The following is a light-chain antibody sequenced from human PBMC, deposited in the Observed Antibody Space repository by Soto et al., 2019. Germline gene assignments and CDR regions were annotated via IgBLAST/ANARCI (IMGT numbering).Light chain of an antibody. Sequence: HSALTQPASVSGSPGQSITISCTGTSSDVGGYNYVSWYQQHPGKAPKLMIYDVGNRPSGVSNRFSGSKSGNTASLTISGLQAEDEADYYCSSYTSSSTVVFGGGTQRPS. CDR1: SSDVGGYNY. CDR2: DVG. CDR3: SSYTSSSTVV. V-gene: IGLV2-14*01. J-gene: IGLJ2*01.